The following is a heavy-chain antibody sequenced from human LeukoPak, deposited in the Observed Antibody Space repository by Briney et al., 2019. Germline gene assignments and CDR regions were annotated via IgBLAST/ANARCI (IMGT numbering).Heavy chain of an antibody. J-gene: IGHJ4*02. Sequence: PGGSLRLSCAASGFTFSSYEMNWVRQAPGKGLEWVSYISSSGSTIYYADSVKGRFAISRDNAEKSLYLQMNSLRAEDTAVYYCARHQQLNYWGQGTLVTVSS. D-gene: IGHD6-13*01. CDR2: ISSSGSTI. CDR3: ARHQQLNY. V-gene: IGHV3-48*03. CDR1: GFTFSSYE.